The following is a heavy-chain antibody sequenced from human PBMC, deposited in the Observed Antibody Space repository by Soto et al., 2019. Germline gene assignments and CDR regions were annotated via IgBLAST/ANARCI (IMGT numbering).Heavy chain of an antibody. V-gene: IGHV3-21*01. D-gene: IGHD2-21*01. CDR3: ARDPVGVXXTFFFDS. CDR2: ISSSTTYI. CDR1: GFTFSYYS. J-gene: IGHJ4*02. Sequence: GGSLRLSXAASGFTFSYYSMTWVRQSPGRGLEWVSSISSSTTYISYADSVRGRFTISRDNAKNSLYLQMSSLRADDTAVYYCARDPVGVXXTFFFDSWGQGTLVTVSS.